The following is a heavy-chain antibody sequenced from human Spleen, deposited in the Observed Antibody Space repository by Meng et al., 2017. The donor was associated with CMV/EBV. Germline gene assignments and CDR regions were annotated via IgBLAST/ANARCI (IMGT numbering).Heavy chain of an antibody. V-gene: IGHV3-30-3*01. Sequence: QVQLVESGGGVVQPGRSLRLSCAASGFTVSSYAMHWVRQAPGKGLEWVAVISYDGSNKYYADSVKGRFTISRDNSKNTLYLQMNSLRAEDTAVYYCAREWYSYGPVDYWGQGTLVTVSS. CDR3: AREWYSYGPVDY. J-gene: IGHJ4*02. CDR2: ISYDGSNK. D-gene: IGHD5-18*01. CDR1: GFTVSSYA.